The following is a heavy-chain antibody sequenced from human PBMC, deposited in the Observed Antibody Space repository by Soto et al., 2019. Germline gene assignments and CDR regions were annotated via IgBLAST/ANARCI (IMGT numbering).Heavy chain of an antibody. CDR3: ARHWMGDHNYYSFDC. CDR1: GASISSYY. J-gene: IGHJ4*02. D-gene: IGHD2-21*02. Sequence: QVQLQESGPGLVKPSETLSLTCTVSGASISSYYWSWIRQPPGKGLEWIGYISNSGSTNYNPSLKSRATISVDTSENQFSLNLSSVTAADTAVYYCARHWMGDHNYYSFDCWGQGTLVTVSS. V-gene: IGHV4-59*08. CDR2: ISNSGST.